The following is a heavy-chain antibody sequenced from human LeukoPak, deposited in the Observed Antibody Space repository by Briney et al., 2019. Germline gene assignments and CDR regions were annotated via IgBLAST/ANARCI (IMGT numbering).Heavy chain of an antibody. D-gene: IGHD2-21*02. Sequence: SQTLSLTCTVSGGSISSGGYYWSWIRQHPGKGLEWIGYIYYSGSTNYNPSLQSRVTISVDTSKNQFSLKLRSVTAADTAMYYCARVGVGTTMDVWGQGTTVTVSS. CDR2: IYYSGST. CDR1: GGSISSGGYY. V-gene: IGHV4-31*03. J-gene: IGHJ6*02. CDR3: ARVGVGTTMDV.